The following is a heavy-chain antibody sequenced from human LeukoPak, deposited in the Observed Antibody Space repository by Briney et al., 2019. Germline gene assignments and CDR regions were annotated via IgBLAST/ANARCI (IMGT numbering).Heavy chain of an antibody. CDR3: VTNVVPAAILSDY. Sequence: GGSLRLSRAASGFTVSSNYMSWVRQAPGKGLEWVAFIRYDGSNKYYADSVKGRFTISRDNSKNTLYLQMNSLRAEDTAVYYCVTNVVPAAILSDYWGQGTLATVSS. D-gene: IGHD2-2*01. V-gene: IGHV3-30*02. J-gene: IGHJ4*02. CDR2: IRYDGSNK. CDR1: GFTVSSNY.